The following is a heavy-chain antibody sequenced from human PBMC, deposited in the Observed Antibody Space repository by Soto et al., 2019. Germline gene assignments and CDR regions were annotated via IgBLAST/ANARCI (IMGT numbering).Heavy chain of an antibody. Sequence: ASVKVSCKGFGYSFMKYGINWVRQAPGQGLEWVGWISPYSGYTHSAQKFHGRLTLTTDTAASTAYMELRILRSADTALYYCAREASVLIPAAQPSRFDSWGQGALVTVSS. J-gene: IGHJ4*02. V-gene: IGHV1-18*01. D-gene: IGHD2-2*01. CDR1: GYSFMKYG. CDR2: ISPYSGYT. CDR3: AREASVLIPAAQPSRFDS.